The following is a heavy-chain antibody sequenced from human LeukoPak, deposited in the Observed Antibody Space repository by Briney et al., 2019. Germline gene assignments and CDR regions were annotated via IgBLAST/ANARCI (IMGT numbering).Heavy chain of an antibody. Sequence: PGGALRLSCAAPGFSISSYAMHWVHQAPGKGLEWVAVISYDGSNKYYADSVKRRFTISRDNSKNTLYLQMNSLRSDDTAVYYSARNYDILTGGWFDPWGQGTLVTVSS. CDR2: ISYDGSNK. J-gene: IGHJ5*02. V-gene: IGHV3-30*01. D-gene: IGHD3-9*01. CDR3: ARNYDILTGGWFDP. CDR1: GFSISSYA.